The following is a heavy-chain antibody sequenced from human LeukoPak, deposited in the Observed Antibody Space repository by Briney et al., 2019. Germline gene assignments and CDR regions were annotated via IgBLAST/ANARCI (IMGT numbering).Heavy chain of an antibody. CDR3: ARRKQWLVQNDY. CDR1: GFTFSSYE. J-gene: IGHJ4*02. D-gene: IGHD6-19*01. Sequence: GGSLRLSCAASGFTFSSYEMNWVRQAPGKGLEWVSYISSSGSTIYYADSVKGRFTISRDNAKNSLFLQMNSLRAEDTALYYCARRKQWLVQNDYWGQGTLVTVSS. CDR2: ISSSGSTI. V-gene: IGHV3-48*03.